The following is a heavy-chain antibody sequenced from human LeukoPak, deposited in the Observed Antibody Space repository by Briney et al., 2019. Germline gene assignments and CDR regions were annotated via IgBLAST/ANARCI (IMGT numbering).Heavy chain of an antibody. Sequence: GWCLRLSRALSLMSLSNYWISWVRPVPPKGLEWVANINEYVSERQYLDSVNGRFTVSRDNSKNSLYVEMYSLKDEDTAVYYCASRTDWDFDCWGQGTLVTVSS. D-gene: IGHD3-9*01. J-gene: IGHJ4*02. CDR2: INEYVSER. V-gene: IGHV3-7*01. CDR3: ASRTDWDFDC. CDR1: LMSLSNYW.